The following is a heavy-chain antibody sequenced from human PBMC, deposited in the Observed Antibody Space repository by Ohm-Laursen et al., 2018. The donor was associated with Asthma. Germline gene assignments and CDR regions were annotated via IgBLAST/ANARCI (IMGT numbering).Heavy chain of an antibody. CDR2: ISSDGSNK. J-gene: IGHJ4*02. V-gene: IGHV3-30*03. D-gene: IGHD2-2*01. CDR1: GFTFSDYG. Sequence: RSLRLSCAASGFTFSDYGMHWVRQAPGKGLEWVAIISSDGSNKFHAESVKGRITPSRDNSKNTLYLEMNSLRAEDTAVYYCARRSKICYDTSRCFFDYWGQGTLVTVSS. CDR3: ARRSKICYDTSRCFFDY.